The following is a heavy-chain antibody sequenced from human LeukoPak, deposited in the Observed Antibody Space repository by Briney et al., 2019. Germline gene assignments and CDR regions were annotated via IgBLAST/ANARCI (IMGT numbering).Heavy chain of an antibody. CDR2: ISGSGGST. Sequence: GGSLRLSCAASGFTFSSYSMNWVRQAPGKGLEWVSAISGSGGSTYYADSVKGRFTISRDNSKNTLYLQMNSLRAEDTAVYYCAKRWGHSGYDCYWGQGTLVTVSS. CDR3: AKRWGHSGYDCY. V-gene: IGHV3-23*01. CDR1: GFTFSSYS. D-gene: IGHD5-12*01. J-gene: IGHJ4*02.